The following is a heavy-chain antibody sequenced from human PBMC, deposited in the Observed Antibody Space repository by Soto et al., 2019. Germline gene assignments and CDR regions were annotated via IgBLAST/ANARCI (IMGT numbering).Heavy chain of an antibody. CDR3: ARSRDGYSFYFYYGMDV. Sequence: GGSLRLSCAASGFTFANYDIHWVRQAPGKGLEWMALILHDGSAEYYADSVKGRFTISRDNSKSTLYLQVNSLSAEDTGVYYCARSRDGYSFYFYYGMDVWGQGTTVTVSS. V-gene: IGHV3-30*03. J-gene: IGHJ6*02. CDR2: ILHDGSAE. D-gene: IGHD4-4*01. CDR1: GFTFANYD.